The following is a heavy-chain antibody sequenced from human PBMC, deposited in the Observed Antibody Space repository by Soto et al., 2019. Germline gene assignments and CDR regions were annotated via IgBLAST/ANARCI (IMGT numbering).Heavy chain of an antibody. CDR1: GGSFSTYY. CDR2: INHSGSN. V-gene: IGHV4-34*01. D-gene: IGHD3-9*01. Sequence: PSETLSLTCVVSGGSFSTYYYNWIRQSPGKGLEWIGEINHSGSNNYSPSLKSRVTMSLDTSKNQFSLKLTSVTAADTAVYYCARGGSNDWQVAFDIWGQGTRVT. J-gene: IGHJ3*02. CDR3: ARGGSNDWQVAFDI.